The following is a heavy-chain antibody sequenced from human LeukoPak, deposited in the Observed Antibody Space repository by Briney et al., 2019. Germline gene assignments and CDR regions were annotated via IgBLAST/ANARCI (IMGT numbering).Heavy chain of an antibody. J-gene: IGHJ3*02. CDR2: IYTSGST. D-gene: IGHD2-15*01. Sequence: PSETLSLTCTVSGGSMTSYYWTWIRQPAGKGLEWIGHIYTSGSTNYNPSLKSRVTMSVDTSKNQFSLTLTSVTAADTAVYYCARDPEILDAFDIWGQGTMVTVSS. CDR1: GGSMTSYY. CDR3: ARDPEILDAFDI. V-gene: IGHV4-4*07.